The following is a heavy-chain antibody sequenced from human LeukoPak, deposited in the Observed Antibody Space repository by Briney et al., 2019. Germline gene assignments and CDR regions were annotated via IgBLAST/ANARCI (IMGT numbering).Heavy chain of an antibody. CDR3: ARTITMKSPLKQYYMDV. Sequence: PSETLSLTCTVSGGSISSSSYYWGWIRQPPGKGLEWIGSIYYSGSTYYNPSLKSRVTISVDTSKNQFSLKLSSVTAADTAVYYCARTITMKSPLKQYYMDVWGKGTTVTISS. J-gene: IGHJ6*03. V-gene: IGHV4-39*01. CDR2: IYYSGST. CDR1: GGSISSSSYY. D-gene: IGHD3-22*01.